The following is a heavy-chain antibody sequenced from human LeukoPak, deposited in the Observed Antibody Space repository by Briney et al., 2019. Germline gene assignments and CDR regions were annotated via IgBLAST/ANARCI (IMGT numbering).Heavy chain of an antibody. CDR1: GGSISSSSYY. CDR2: IYYSGST. D-gene: IGHD3-10*01. V-gene: IGHV4-39*07. CDR3: ARRGAMVRGGWAPYYSDY. J-gene: IGHJ4*02. Sequence: PSETLSLTCTVSGGSISSSSYYWGWIRQPPGKGLEWIGSIYYSGSTYSNPSLTSRVTISVDTSKNQFSLKLSSVTAAGTAVYYSARRGAMVRGGWAPYYSDYWGQGTLVTVSS.